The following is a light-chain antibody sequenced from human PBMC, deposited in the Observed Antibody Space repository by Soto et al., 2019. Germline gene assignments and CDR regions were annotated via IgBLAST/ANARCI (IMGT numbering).Light chain of an antibody. CDR2: SNN. V-gene: IGLV1-44*01. J-gene: IGLJ7*01. Sequence: QSVLTQPPSASGTPGQRVTIPCAGSSSNIGSNTVNWYQQLPVTAPKLLIYSNNQRTSGVPDRFSGSKSGTSASLAISGLQSEDEVDHSCARWYDILNGPVFGEGTQLTVL. CDR3: ARWYDILNGPV. CDR1: SSNIGSNT.